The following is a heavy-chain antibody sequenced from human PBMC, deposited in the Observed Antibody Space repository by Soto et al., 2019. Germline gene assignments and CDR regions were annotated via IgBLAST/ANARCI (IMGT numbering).Heavy chain of an antibody. D-gene: IGHD6-13*01. V-gene: IGHV4-34*01. Sequence: QVQLQQWGAGLLKPSETLSLTCAVYGGSFSGYDWSWIRQPPGKGLEWIGEINQSGGTSYNPSLKGRLTISVDTSKDQFSLKLSAVTAADTAGYYCARTYSSSWSPFDYWGQGTLVTVSS. CDR3: ARTYSSSWSPFDY. J-gene: IGHJ4*02. CDR1: GGSFSGYD. CDR2: INQSGGT.